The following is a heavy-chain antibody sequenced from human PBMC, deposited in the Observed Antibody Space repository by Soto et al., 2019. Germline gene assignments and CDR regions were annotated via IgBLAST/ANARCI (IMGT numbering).Heavy chain of an antibody. V-gene: IGHV1-3*01. J-gene: IGHJ4*02. CDR2: INAGNGNT. CDR1: GYTFTSYA. Sequence: ASVKVSCKASGYTFTSYAMHWVRQAPGQRLEWMGWINAGNGNTKYSQKFQGRVTITRDTSASTAYMELSSLRSEDTAVYYCARVATIFGVVTIYFDYWGQGTLVTVSS. D-gene: IGHD3-3*01. CDR3: ARVATIFGVVTIYFDY.